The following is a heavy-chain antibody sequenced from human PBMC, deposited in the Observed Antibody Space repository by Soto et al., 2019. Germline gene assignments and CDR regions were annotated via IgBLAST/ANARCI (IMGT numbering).Heavy chain of an antibody. CDR2: ISAYNGNT. CDR1: GYTFTSYG. J-gene: IGHJ3*02. Sequence: ASVKVSCKASGYTFTSYGISWVRQAPGQGLEWMGWISAYNGNTNYAQKLQGRVTMTTDTSTSTAYMELRSLRSDDTAVYYCGRNHRFLEWLLNVFDIWGQGKMVTVSS. V-gene: IGHV1-18*01. CDR3: GRNHRFLEWLLNVFDI. D-gene: IGHD3-3*01.